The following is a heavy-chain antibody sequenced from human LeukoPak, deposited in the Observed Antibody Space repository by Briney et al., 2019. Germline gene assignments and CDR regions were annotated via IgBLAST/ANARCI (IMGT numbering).Heavy chain of an antibody. D-gene: IGHD1-20*01. CDR1: GYTFTSYD. Sequence: ASVKVSCKASGYTFTSYDINWVRQATGQGLEWMGWMNPNNGNTGYAQKFQGRVTMTRNTSISTAYMELSSLRSDDTAVYYCARDRITGPMDVWGKGTTVTVSS. J-gene: IGHJ6*03. CDR2: MNPNNGNT. V-gene: IGHV1-8*01. CDR3: ARDRITGPMDV.